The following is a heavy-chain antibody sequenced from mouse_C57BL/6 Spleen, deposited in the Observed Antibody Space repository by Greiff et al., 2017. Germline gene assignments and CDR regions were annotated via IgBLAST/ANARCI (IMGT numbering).Heavy chain of an antibody. CDR3: ARSAYYSNLYYFDH. D-gene: IGHD2-5*01. Sequence: QVQLQQPGAELVRPGTSVKLSCKASGYTFTSYWMHWVKQRPGQGLEWIGVIDPSDSYTNYNQKFKGKATLTVDTSSSTAYMQLSSLTSEDSAVYYCARSAYYSNLYYFDHWGQGTTLTVSS. J-gene: IGHJ2*01. CDR1: GYTFTSYW. V-gene: IGHV1-59*01. CDR2: IDPSDSYT.